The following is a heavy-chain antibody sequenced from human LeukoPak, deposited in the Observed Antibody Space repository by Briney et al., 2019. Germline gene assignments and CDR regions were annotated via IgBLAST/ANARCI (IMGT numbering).Heavy chain of an antibody. J-gene: IGHJ6*03. CDR2: IIPIFGTA. CDR3: AIVVVISTRSYYYYYYMDV. Sequence: GASVKVSCKASGGTFSSYAITWVRQAPGQGLEWMGGIIPIFGTANYAQKFQGRVTITADESTSTAYMELSSLRSEDTAVYYCAIVVVISTRSYYYYYYMDVWGKGTTVTVSS. V-gene: IGHV1-69*13. CDR1: GGTFSSYA. D-gene: IGHD3-22*01.